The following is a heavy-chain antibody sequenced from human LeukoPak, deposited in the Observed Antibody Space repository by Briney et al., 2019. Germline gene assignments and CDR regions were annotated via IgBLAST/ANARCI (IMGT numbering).Heavy chain of an antibody. Sequence: GRSLRLSCAASGFTFSSYGIHWVRQAPGKGLEWVSAISGRGSSTYYADSVKGRFTISRDNSKNTLYLQMNSLRAEDTAVYYCAKDKNGSGNFDYWGQGTLVTVSS. D-gene: IGHD3-10*01. V-gene: IGHV3-23*01. CDR3: AKDKNGSGNFDY. J-gene: IGHJ4*02. CDR1: GFTFSSYG. CDR2: ISGRGSST.